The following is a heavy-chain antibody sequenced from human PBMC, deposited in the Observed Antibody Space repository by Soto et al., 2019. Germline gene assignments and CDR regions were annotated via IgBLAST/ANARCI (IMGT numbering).Heavy chain of an antibody. D-gene: IGHD2-21*02. CDR3: ARGVVTAISGLGY. CDR2: IWYDGSNK. J-gene: IGHJ4*02. CDR1: GFTFSSYG. V-gene: IGHV3-33*01. Sequence: QVQLVESGGGVVQPGRSLRLSCAASGFTFSSYGMHWVRQAPGKGLEWVAVIWYDGSNKYYADSVKGRFTISRDNSKNPLYLQMNSLRAEDTAVYYCARGVVTAISGLGYWGQGTLVTVSS.